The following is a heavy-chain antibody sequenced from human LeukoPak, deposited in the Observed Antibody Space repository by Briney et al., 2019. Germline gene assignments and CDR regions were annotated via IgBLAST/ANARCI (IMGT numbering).Heavy chain of an antibody. J-gene: IGHJ3*02. CDR2: IYYSGST. D-gene: IGHD5-24*01. CDR3: ARERRQQFAFEAFNI. CDR1: GGSISSYY. V-gene: IGHV4-39*07. Sequence: PSETLSLTCAVSGGSISSYYWGWIRQPPGKGLEWIGSIYYSGSTYYNPSLKSRVTISVDTSKNQFSLKLSSVTAEDTAVYYCARERRQQFAFEAFNIWGQGTMVTVSS.